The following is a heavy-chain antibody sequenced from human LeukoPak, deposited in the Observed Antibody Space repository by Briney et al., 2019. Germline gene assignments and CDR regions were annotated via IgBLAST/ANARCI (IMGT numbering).Heavy chain of an antibody. Sequence: SETLSLTCAVYGGSFSGYYWSWSRQPPGKGLEWIGEINHSGSTNYNPSLKSRVTISVDTSKNQFSLKLSSVTAADTAVYYCARKEGVAATLDYWGQGTLVTVSS. V-gene: IGHV4-34*01. D-gene: IGHD2-15*01. CDR3: ARKEGVAATLDY. CDR1: GGSFSGYY. CDR2: INHSGST. J-gene: IGHJ4*02.